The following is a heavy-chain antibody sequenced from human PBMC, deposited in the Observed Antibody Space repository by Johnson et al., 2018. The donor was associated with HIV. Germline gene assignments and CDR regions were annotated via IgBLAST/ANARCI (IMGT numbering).Heavy chain of an antibody. CDR1: GFTFSSYA. V-gene: IGHV3-23*04. CDR3: ARDQGGKHNACDI. J-gene: IGHJ3*02. D-gene: IGHD1-26*01. CDR2: ISGSGGST. Sequence: VQLVESGGGLVQPGGSLRLSCAASGFTFSSYAMSWVRQAPGKGLEWVSAISGSGGSTYYADSVKGRFTISRDNAKNSLYLQMNSLRAEDTALYYCARDQGGKHNACDIWGQGTRVTVSS.